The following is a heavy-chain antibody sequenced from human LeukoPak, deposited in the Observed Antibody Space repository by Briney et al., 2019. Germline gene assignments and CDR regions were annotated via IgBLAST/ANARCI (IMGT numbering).Heavy chain of an antibody. J-gene: IGHJ3*02. D-gene: IGHD3-10*01. Sequence: ASVKVSCKASGYTFTSYDINWVRQATGQGLEWMGWMNPNSGNTGYAQKFQGRVTMTRNTSISTAYMELSSLRSEDTAVYYCASAHYYGSGSYSDAFDIWGQGTMVTVSS. CDR2: MNPNSGNT. CDR1: GYTFTSYD. V-gene: IGHV1-8*01. CDR3: ASAHYYGSGSYSDAFDI.